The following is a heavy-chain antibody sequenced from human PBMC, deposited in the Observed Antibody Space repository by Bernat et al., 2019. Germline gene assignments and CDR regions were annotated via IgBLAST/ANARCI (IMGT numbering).Heavy chain of an antibody. J-gene: IGHJ4*02. CDR3: ARFRGTYYDFGVVEVFDY. Sequence: QLQLQESGPGLVKPSETLSLTCTVSGGSISSSSYYWGWIRQPPGKGLEWIGSIYYSGSTYYNPSLKSRVTISVDTSKNQFSLKLSSVTAADTAVYYCARFRGTYYDFGVVEVFDYWGQGTLVTVSS. D-gene: IGHD3-3*01. V-gene: IGHV4-39*01. CDR1: GGSISSSSYY. CDR2: IYYSGST.